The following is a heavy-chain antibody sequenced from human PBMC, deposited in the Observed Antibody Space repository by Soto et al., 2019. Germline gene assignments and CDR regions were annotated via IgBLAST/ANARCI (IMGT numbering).Heavy chain of an antibody. CDR1: GGSISSYY. V-gene: IGHV4-59*08. Sequence: QGQLQESGPGLVKPSETLSLTCTVSGGSISSYYWSWIRQPPGKGLEWIGYIYYSGHTTYNPSLKGRVTVSADTPKNQLSLNRSSVTAAHTALYYCARHRAFCSGKSCALGYYYYVDAWGIGTTVTVSS. CDR2: IYYSGHT. CDR3: ARHRAFCSGKSCALGYYYYVDA. D-gene: IGHD2-2*01. J-gene: IGHJ6*03.